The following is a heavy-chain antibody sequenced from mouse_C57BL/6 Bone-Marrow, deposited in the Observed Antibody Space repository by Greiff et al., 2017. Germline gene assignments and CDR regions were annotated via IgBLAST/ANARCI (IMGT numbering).Heavy chain of an antibody. V-gene: IGHV14-3*01. D-gene: IGHD2-1*01. CDR3: ARGGSYGSGL. Sequence: VQLKQSVAELVRPGASVKLSCTASGFNIKNNYMHWVKQRPEQGLEWIGRIDPADGNTKYAPKFQGKATLTADPSSNTAYLQLSSLTSEDTAIYYCARGGSYGSGLWGQGTLVTVSA. CDR1: GFNIKNNY. CDR2: IDPADGNT. J-gene: IGHJ3*01.